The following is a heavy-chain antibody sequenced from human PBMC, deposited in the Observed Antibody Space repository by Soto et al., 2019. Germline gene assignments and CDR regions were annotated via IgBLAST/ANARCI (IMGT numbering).Heavy chain of an antibody. J-gene: IGHJ4*02. CDR1: GFIFTTNS. CDR2: ISSSGTFK. Sequence: GSLRLSCEASGFIFTTNSMNWVRQVPGKGLQWLSSISSSGTFKSYGDSVKGRFTISRDNAKNSLFLQMNNLSGEDTGLYYCARDPPHGGTSSWDADSWGPGTLVTVSS. D-gene: IGHD2-15*01. CDR3: ARDPPHGGTSSWDADS. V-gene: IGHV3-21*01.